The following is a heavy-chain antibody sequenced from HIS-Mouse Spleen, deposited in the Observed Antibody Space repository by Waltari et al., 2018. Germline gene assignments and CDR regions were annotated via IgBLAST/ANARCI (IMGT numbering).Heavy chain of an antibody. D-gene: IGHD4-4*01. J-gene: IGHJ4*02. Sequence: EVQLLESGGGLVQPGGSLRLSCAPSGFPFSGYARGWVRQAPGKGLEWVSAISGSGGSTYYADSVKGRFTISRDNSKNTLYLQMNSLRAEDTAVYYCANSVTFDYWGQGTLVTVSS. CDR2: ISGSGGST. V-gene: IGHV3-23*01. CDR1: GFPFSGYA. CDR3: ANSVTFDY.